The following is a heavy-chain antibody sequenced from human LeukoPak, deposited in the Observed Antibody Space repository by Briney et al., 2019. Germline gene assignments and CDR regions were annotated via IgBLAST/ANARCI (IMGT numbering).Heavy chain of an antibody. Sequence: PGGSLRLSCAASGFTFSSYSMNWVRQAPGKGLEWVSSISSSSSYIYYADSVKGRFTISRDNSKNTLYLQMNSLRAEDTAVYYCARAPEWLSTYYGMDVWGQGTTVTVSS. CDR3: ARAPEWLSTYYGMDV. D-gene: IGHD3-3*01. CDR1: GFTFSSYS. CDR2: ISSSSSYI. V-gene: IGHV3-21*04. J-gene: IGHJ6*02.